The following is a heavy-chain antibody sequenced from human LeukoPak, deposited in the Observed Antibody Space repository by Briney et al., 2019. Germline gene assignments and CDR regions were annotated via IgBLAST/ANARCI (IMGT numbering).Heavy chain of an antibody. D-gene: IGHD1-26*01. CDR1: GFTFSSYA. Sequence: GGSLRLSCAASGFTFSSYAMSWVRQAPGKGLEWVSAISGSGGSTYYADSVKGRFTISRHNSKNTLYLQMNSLRAEDTAVYYCARAAGPGSGSYYYYYGMDVWGQGTTVTVSS. J-gene: IGHJ6*02. CDR3: ARAAGPGSGSYYYYYGMDV. CDR2: ISGSGGST. V-gene: IGHV3-23*01.